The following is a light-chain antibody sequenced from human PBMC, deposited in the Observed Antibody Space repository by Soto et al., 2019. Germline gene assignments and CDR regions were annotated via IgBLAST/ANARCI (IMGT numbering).Light chain of an antibody. V-gene: IGKV3D-15*01. Sequence: EIAMTQSPVTLSASPGERVTLSCRASQSVNINLAWYQQRPGQAPRVLIYGASNRASGIPDRFSGSGSGTDFTLTISSLEPDDVALYYCHQYKDWHPLTFGGGTRVEIK. CDR1: QSVNIN. CDR3: HQYKDWHPLT. CDR2: GAS. J-gene: IGKJ4*01.